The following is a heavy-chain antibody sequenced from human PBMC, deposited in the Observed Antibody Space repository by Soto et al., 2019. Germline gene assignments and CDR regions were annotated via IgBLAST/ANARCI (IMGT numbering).Heavy chain of an antibody. D-gene: IGHD2-21*02. CDR2: ISYDGSNK. Sequence: QVQLVESGGGVVQPGRSLRLSCAASGFTFSSYAMHWVRQAPGKGLEWVAVISYDGSNKYYADSVKGRFTISRDNSKNTLYLQMNSLRAEDTAVYYCASFDYCGGDCYWDYWGQGTLVTVS. V-gene: IGHV3-30-3*01. CDR1: GFTFSSYA. J-gene: IGHJ4*02. CDR3: ASFDYCGGDCYWDY.